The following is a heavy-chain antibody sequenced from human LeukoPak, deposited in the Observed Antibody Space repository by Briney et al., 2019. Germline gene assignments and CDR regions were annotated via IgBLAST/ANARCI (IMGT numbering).Heavy chain of an antibody. CDR2: ISYDGSNK. Sequence: GGSLRLSCAAPGFTFSSYGMHWVRQAPGKGLEWVAAISYDGSNKFYADSVKGRFTISRDNSKNTLYLQMNSLRAEDTAVYSCAKVVGPFDYWGQGTLVTVSS. V-gene: IGHV3-30*18. D-gene: IGHD1-26*01. CDR3: AKVVGPFDY. J-gene: IGHJ4*02. CDR1: GFTFSSYG.